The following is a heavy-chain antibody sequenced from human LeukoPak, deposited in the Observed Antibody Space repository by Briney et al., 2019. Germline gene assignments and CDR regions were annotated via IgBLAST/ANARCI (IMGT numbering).Heavy chain of an antibody. CDR2: INHSGST. CDR1: GGSFSGYY. D-gene: IGHD3-3*01. CDR3: ARGRRITIFRVIHLPYYFDY. Sequence: SETLSLTCAVYGGSFSGYYWSWIRQPPGKGLEWIGEINHSGSTNYNPSLKSRVTISVDTSKNQFSLKLSSVTAADTAVYYCARGRRITIFRVIHLPYYFDYWGQGTLVTVSS. V-gene: IGHV4-34*01. J-gene: IGHJ4*02.